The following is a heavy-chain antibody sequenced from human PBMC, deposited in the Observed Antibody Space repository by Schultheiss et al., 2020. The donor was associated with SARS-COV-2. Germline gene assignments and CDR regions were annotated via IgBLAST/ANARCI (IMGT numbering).Heavy chain of an antibody. CDR2: INTNTGNP. CDR1: GYTFTSYA. D-gene: IGHD3-3*01. J-gene: IGHJ4*02. Sequence: ASVKVSCKASGYTFTSYAMNWVRQAPGQGLEWMGWINTNTGNPTYAQGFTGRFVFSLDTSVSTAYLQISSLKAEDTAVYYCARGIPAAPWGIGGFWSGYSAFDYWGQGTLVTVSS. CDR3: ARGIPAAPWGIGGFWSGYSAFDY. V-gene: IGHV7-4-1*02.